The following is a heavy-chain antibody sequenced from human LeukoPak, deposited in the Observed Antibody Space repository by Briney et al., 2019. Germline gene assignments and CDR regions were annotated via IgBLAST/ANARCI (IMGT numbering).Heavy chain of an antibody. V-gene: IGHV1-46*01. J-gene: IGHJ6*02. CDR3: ARDELLYGMDV. D-gene: IGHD2-21*01. CDR2: INTSGGST. CDR1: GYTFTSYY. Sequence: ASVKVSCKASGYTFTSYYMHWVRQAPGQGLEWMGIINTSGGSTSYAQKFQGRVTMTRDTSTSTVYMELSSLRSEDTAVYYCARDELLYGMDVWGQGTTVTVSS.